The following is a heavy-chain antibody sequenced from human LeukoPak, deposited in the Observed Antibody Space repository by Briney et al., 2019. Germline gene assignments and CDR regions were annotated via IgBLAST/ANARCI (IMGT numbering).Heavy chain of an antibody. V-gene: IGHV1-2*02. CDR2: INSKSGGT. J-gene: IGHJ4*02. CDR1: VGTFSTYA. D-gene: IGHD3-10*01. CDR3: ARNGSVSKVLYYFDD. Sequence: ASVKVSCKSPVGTFSTYAISWVRQAPGQGLEWMGWINSKSGGTHNAQKSQGRVTMNRDTSIHTAYLTLSRLTSDDRAGYYCARNGSVSKVLYYFDDCGQGTLLTVSS.